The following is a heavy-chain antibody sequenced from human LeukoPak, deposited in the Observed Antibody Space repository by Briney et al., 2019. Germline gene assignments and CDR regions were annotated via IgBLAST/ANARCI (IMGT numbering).Heavy chain of an antibody. Sequence: SETLSLTCAVYGGSFSGYYWSWIHQPPGKGLEWIGEINHSGSTNYNPSLKSRVTISVDTSKNQFSLKLSSVTAADTAVYYCARANYYGSGSYYTGGTHKIDYWGQGTLVTVSS. CDR1: GGSFSGYY. D-gene: IGHD3-10*01. CDR3: ARANYYGSGSYYTGGTHKIDY. CDR2: INHSGST. J-gene: IGHJ4*02. V-gene: IGHV4-34*01.